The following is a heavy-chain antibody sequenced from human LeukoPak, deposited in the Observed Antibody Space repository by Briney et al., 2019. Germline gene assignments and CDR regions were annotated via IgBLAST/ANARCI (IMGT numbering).Heavy chain of an antibody. CDR3: ARASPRQVVPAAMDY. V-gene: IGHV1-2*02. J-gene: IGHJ4*02. CDR2: INPNSGGT. Sequence: GASVKVSCKASGYTFTDYYMHWVRQAPGQGLEWMGWINPNSGGTNYAQKFQGRVTMTRDTSISTAYMELSRLRSDDTAVYYCARASPRQVVPAAMDYWGQGTLVTVSS. CDR1: GYTFTDYY. D-gene: IGHD2-2*01.